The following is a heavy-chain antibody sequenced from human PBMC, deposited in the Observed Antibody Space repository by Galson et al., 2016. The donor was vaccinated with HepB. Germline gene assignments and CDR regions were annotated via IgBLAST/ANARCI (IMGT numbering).Heavy chain of an antibody. D-gene: IGHD4-23*01. CDR3: VRGFLSNSFDY. Sequence: SLRLSCATSGFTLRAYSMDWVRQTPGKGLEWVSFIGPGGSPIYYSDSVKGRFTISNDYAKNSLYLQMNSLRVGDTAIYYCVRGFLSNSFDYWGQGALVTVSS. CDR1: GFTLRAYS. CDR2: IGPGGSPI. V-gene: IGHV3-21*06. J-gene: IGHJ4*02.